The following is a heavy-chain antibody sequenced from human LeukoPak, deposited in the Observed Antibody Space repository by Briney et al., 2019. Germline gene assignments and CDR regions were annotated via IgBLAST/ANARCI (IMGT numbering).Heavy chain of an antibody. D-gene: IGHD1-26*01. CDR2: IIPILGIA. CDR1: GGTFSSYA. CDR3: ARKGVGDSFDY. V-gene: IGHV1-69*04. J-gene: IGHJ4*02. Sequence: SVKVSCKASGGTFSSYAISWVRQAPGQGLEWMGRIIPILGIANYAQKFQGRVTITADKSTSTAYMELSSLRSEDTAVYYCARKGVGDSFDYWGQGTLVTVSS.